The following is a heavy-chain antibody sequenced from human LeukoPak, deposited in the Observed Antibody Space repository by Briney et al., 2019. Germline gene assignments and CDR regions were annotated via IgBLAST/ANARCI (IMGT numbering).Heavy chain of an antibody. Sequence: SETLSLTCAVSGYSISIGHYWGWIRQPPGKGLEWIASIYHSGSTFYNPSLKSRVTISVDTSKNQFSLKLSSVTAADTAIYYRARVLDYYGSGTYGFDYGGQGTLVTVSS. CDR1: GYSISIGHY. J-gene: IGHJ4*02. CDR3: ARVLDYYGSGTYGFDY. V-gene: IGHV4-38-2*01. D-gene: IGHD3-10*01. CDR2: IYHSGST.